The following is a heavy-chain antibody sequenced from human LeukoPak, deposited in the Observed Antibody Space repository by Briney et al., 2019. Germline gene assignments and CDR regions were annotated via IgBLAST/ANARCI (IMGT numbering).Heavy chain of an antibody. CDR3: ARASGVTIFGVVNPRDY. Sequence: VASVKVSCKASGYTFTSYDINWVRQATGQGLEWMGWMNPNSGNTGYAQKFQGRVTMTRNTSISTAYMELSSLRSEDTAVYYCARASGVTIFGVVNPRDYWGQGTLVTVSS. CDR2: MNPNSGNT. D-gene: IGHD3-3*01. V-gene: IGHV1-8*01. CDR1: GYTFTSYD. J-gene: IGHJ4*02.